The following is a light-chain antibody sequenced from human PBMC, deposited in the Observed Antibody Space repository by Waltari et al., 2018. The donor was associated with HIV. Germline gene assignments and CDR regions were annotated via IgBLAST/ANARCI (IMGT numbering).Light chain of an antibody. Sequence: IQMTQSPSSLSASVGDRVTLTCRASQNIFSHLSWYQQRPGKAPRLLMCAASSLQSGVPSRFSCSASGTDFTLTITSLQPDDFATYYCQQTYSAPFTFGPGTKVDIK. CDR3: QQTYSAPFT. V-gene: IGKV1-39*01. CDR1: QNIFSH. J-gene: IGKJ3*01. CDR2: AAS.